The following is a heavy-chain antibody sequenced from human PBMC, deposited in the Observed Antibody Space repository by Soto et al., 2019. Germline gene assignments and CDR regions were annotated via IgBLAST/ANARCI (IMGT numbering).Heavy chain of an antibody. J-gene: IGHJ4*02. D-gene: IGHD3-9*01. CDR2: IYYSGST. CDR1: GGSISSYY. V-gene: IGHV4-59*01. Sequence: SETLSLTCTVSGGSISSYYWSWIRQPPGKGLEWIGYIYYSGSTNYNPSLKSRVTISVDTSKNQFSLKLSSVTAADTAVYYCAAAKEIDILTGYPPFDYWGQGTLVTVSS. CDR3: AAAKEIDILTGYPPFDY.